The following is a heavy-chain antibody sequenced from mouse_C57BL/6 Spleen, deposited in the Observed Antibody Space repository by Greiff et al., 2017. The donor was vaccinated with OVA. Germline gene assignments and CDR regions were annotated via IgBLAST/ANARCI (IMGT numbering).Heavy chain of an antibody. D-gene: IGHD3-2*02. CDR3: ARGGTAQALFDD. CDR2: IYPGDGDT. CDR1: GYAFSSYW. Sequence: QVQLQQSGAELVKPGASVKISCKASGYAFSSYWMNWVKQRPGKGLEWIGQIYPGDGDTNYNGKFKGKATLTADKSSSTAYMPLSSLPSEESVVYFCARGGTAQALFDDWGEGTTLTVSS. J-gene: IGHJ2*01. V-gene: IGHV1-80*01.